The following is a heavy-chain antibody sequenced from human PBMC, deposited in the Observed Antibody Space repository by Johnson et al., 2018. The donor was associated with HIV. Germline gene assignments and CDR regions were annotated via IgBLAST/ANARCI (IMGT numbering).Heavy chain of an antibody. V-gene: IGHV3-30*03. CDR2: ISYDGGNK. CDR1: GFTFSSYG. CDR3: ARDHGQLWLLPAFDI. Sequence: QMQLVESGGGVVQPGRSLRLSCAASGFTFSSYGMHWVRQAPGKGLEWVAVISYDGGNKYYADSVKGRFTISRDNSKNTLYLQMNSLRVEDTAVYYCARDHGQLWLLPAFDIWGQGTMVTVSS. J-gene: IGHJ3*02. D-gene: IGHD5-18*01.